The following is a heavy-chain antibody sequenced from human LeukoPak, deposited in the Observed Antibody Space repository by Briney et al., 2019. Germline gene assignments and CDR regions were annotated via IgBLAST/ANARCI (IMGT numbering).Heavy chain of an antibody. CDR2: IYYSGST. J-gene: IGHJ4*02. CDR3: ARVPILTGYYTYYFGY. CDR1: GGSISSYY. V-gene: IGHV4-59*01. D-gene: IGHD3-9*01. Sequence: RSSETLSLTCTVSGGSISSYYWSWIRQPPGKGLEWIGYIYYSGSTNYNPSLKSRVTISVDTSKNQFSLKLSSVTAADTAVYYCARVPILTGYYTYYFGYWGQGTLVTVSS.